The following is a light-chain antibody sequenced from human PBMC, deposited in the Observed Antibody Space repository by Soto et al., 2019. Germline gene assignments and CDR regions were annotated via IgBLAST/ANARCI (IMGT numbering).Light chain of an antibody. CDR2: GAS. V-gene: IGKV3-20*01. CDR3: QQYGSSAPIT. CDR1: QSVPSR. Sequence: EIVMTQSPATLSVSPGEGVTLSCRASQSVPSRIAWYQQKPGQAPSLLIYGASTRATGVPDRFSGSGSETDFTLTISRLEPEDFALYYCQQYGSSAPITFGQGTRLEIK. J-gene: IGKJ5*01.